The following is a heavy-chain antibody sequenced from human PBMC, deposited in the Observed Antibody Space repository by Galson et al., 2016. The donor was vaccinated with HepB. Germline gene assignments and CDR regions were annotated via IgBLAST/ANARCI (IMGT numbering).Heavy chain of an antibody. V-gene: IGHV2-5*02. CDR3: ARSDSKVVNGFYHIYYDF. CDR1: GFSLNTRGVG. J-gene: IGHJ4*02. CDR2: IYWDDDK. D-gene: IGHD3-22*01. Sequence: PALVKPTQTLTLTCTFSGFSLNTRGVGVGWIRQPPGKALEWLALIYWDDDKRYSPSLTSRLTITKDTSKNQVVLTMTNMDPVDTATYYFARSDSKVVNGFYHIYYDFWGQGTLVIVSS.